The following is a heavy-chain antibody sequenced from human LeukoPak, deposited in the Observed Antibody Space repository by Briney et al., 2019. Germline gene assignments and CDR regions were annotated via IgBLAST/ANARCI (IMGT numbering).Heavy chain of an antibody. CDR1: GGSISSYY. D-gene: IGHD3-22*01. J-gene: IGHJ5*02. CDR2: IYYSGST. CDR3: ARYDSSGYRWFDP. V-gene: IGHV4-59*08. Sequence: SETLSLTCTVSGGSISSYYWSWIRRPPGKGLEWIGYIYYSGSTNYNPSLKSRVTISVDTSKNQFSLKLGSVTAADTAVYYCARYDSSGYRWFDPWGQGTLVTVSS.